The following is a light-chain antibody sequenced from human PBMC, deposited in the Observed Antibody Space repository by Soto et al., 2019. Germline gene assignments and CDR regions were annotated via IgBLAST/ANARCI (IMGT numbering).Light chain of an antibody. CDR2: AAS. J-gene: IGKJ1*01. V-gene: IGKV1-12*01. CDR3: QQANSFPWT. Sequence: DIQMPQSPSSVSASVGDRVTMTCRASQGINSWLAWYQQKPGKAPKLLIYAASNLQSGVPSRFSGSGSGTDFTLTISSLQPEDCATYYCQQANSFPWTFGQGTKVDI. CDR1: QGINSW.